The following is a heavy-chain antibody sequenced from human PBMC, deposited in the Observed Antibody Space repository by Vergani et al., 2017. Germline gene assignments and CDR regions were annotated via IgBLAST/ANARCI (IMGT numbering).Heavy chain of an antibody. CDR3: ARGNWYLGYYYMDV. CDR2: ISSSGSTI. D-gene: IGHD1-20*01. J-gene: IGHJ6*03. CDR1: GSTFSSYA. Sequence: ERELVESGGGLVQPGGSLRLSCAASGSTFSSYAMNWVRQAPGKGLEWVSYISSSGSTIYYADSVKGRFTISRDNAKNSLYLQMNSLRAEDTAVYYCARGNWYLGYYYMDVWGKGTTVTVSS. V-gene: IGHV3-48*04.